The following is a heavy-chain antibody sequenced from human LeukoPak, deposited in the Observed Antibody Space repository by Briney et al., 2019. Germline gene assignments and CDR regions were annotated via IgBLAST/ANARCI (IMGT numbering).Heavy chain of an antibody. D-gene: IGHD3-3*01. J-gene: IGHJ4*02. CDR3: AKDGGTIFGVVIQYYFDY. V-gene: IGHV3-66*02. Sequence: GGSLRLSCAGSGFTVSSNYMTWVRQAPGKGLEWVSAIDSGGYTYHADSVKGRFTISRDNSKNTLYLQMNSLRAEDTAVYYCAKDGGTIFGVVIQYYFDYWGQGTLVTVSS. CDR1: GFTVSSNY. CDR2: IDSGGYT.